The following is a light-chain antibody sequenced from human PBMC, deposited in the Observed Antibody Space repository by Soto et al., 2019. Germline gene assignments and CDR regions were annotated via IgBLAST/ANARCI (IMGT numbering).Light chain of an antibody. CDR3: SAYTVSRTYV. CDR1: SSDVGAYNF. J-gene: IGLJ1*01. CDR2: NVY. Sequence: QSALTQPASVSGSPGQSVTISCTGTSSDVGAYNFVSWHQQHPGKATKLMIYNVYDRPSGISYRFAGSKSGNTAYLNISGLQGEDEADHYCSAYTVSRTYVFGTGSKVTVL. V-gene: IGLV2-14*03.